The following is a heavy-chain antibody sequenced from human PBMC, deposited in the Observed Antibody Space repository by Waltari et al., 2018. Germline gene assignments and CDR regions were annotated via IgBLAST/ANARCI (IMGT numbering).Heavy chain of an antibody. V-gene: IGHV1-69-2*01. D-gene: IGHD6-13*01. J-gene: IGHJ4*02. CDR3: ARTRGSSWYYFDY. CDR1: GYTFTDYY. Sequence: EVQLVQSGAEVKKPGATVKISCKASGYTFTDYYMHWVRQAPGKGLEWMGRVDPEDGETIYAEKFQGRVTITADTSTDTAYMELSSLRSEDTAVYYCARTRGSSWYYFDYWGQGTLVTVSS. CDR2: VDPEDGET.